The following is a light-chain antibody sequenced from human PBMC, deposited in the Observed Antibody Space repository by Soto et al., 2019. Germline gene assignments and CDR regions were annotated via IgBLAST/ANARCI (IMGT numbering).Light chain of an antibody. CDR1: QSLVHSDGNTY. J-gene: IGKJ4*01. Sequence: DVVMTQSPLSLPVTLGQPASISSRSSQSLVHSDGNTYLNWYQQKPGLAPRLLIYHTSTRATGVPARFSGSGSGTEFSLTISSLQSEDSAVYFCPRYDNWPLTFGGGTKVDIK. CDR2: HTS. CDR3: PRYDNWPLT. V-gene: IGKV2-30*02.